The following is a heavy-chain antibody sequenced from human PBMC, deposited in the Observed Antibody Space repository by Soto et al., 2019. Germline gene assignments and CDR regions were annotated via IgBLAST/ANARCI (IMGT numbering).Heavy chain of an antibody. CDR2: ILAIFDTP. CDR3: ATDHCSGGACYEDHFHY. CDR1: GDTFSSHL. D-gene: IGHD2-15*01. Sequence: QVQLVQSGAEVKKPGSSVKVSCKASGDTFSSHLISWVRQAPGQGLEWMGGILAIFDTPKYAQRFQGRVTFTADESSSTASMELRSLTSEYTAVYYCATDHCSGGACYEDHFHYWGQGTLVTVSS. J-gene: IGHJ4*02. V-gene: IGHV1-69*01.